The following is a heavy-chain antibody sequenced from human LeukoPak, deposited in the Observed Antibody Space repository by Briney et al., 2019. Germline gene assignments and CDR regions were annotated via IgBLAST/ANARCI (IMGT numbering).Heavy chain of an antibody. CDR3: ARTKAVAGTVDWFDP. J-gene: IGHJ5*02. Sequence: ASVKVSFTASEGPFSSYAISWVRQAPGHGLEWMGGIIPIFGTANYAQKFQGRVTITTDESTSTAYMELSSLRSEDTAVYYCARTKAVAGTVDWFDPWGQGTLVTVSS. CDR2: IIPIFGTA. V-gene: IGHV1-69*05. D-gene: IGHD6-19*01. CDR1: EGPFSSYA.